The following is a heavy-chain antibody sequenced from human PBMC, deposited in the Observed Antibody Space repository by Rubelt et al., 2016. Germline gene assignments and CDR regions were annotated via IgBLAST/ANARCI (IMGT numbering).Heavy chain of an antibody. CDR2: ISAYNGNT. CDR3: ARVVGQWLAPFDY. V-gene: IGHV1-18*01. J-gene: IGHJ4*02. Sequence: LEWMGWISAYNGNTNYAQKLQGRVTMTTDTSTSTAYMELRSLRSDDTAVYYCARVVGQWLAPFDYWGQGTLVTVSS. D-gene: IGHD6-19*01.